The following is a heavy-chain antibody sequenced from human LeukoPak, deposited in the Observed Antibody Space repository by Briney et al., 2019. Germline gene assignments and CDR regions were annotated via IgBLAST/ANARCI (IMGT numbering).Heavy chain of an antibody. V-gene: IGHV4-31*03. Sequence: SETLSLTCTVSGGSISSGGYYWSWIRQHPGKGLGWIGYIYYSGSTYYNPSLKSRVTISVDTSKNQFSLKLSSVTAADTAVYYCARAGDYGSGSCAFDMWGQGTMVTVSS. D-gene: IGHD3-10*01. CDR3: ARAGDYGSGSCAFDM. CDR2: IYYSGST. CDR1: GGSISSGGYY. J-gene: IGHJ3*02.